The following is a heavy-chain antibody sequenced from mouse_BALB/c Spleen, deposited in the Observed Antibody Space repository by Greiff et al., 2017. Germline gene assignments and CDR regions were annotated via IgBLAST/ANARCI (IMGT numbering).Heavy chain of an antibody. J-gene: IGHJ2*01. Sequence: VQLQQSGAELVKPGASVKLSCKASGYTFTSYYMYWVKQRPGQGLEWIGEINPSNGGTNFNEKFKSKATLTVDKSSSTAYMQLSSLTSEDSAVYYCTRVGNYFDYWGQGTTLTVSS. D-gene: IGHD1-1*02. V-gene: IGHV1S81*02. CDR2: INPSNGGT. CDR1: GYTFTSYY. CDR3: TRVGNYFDY.